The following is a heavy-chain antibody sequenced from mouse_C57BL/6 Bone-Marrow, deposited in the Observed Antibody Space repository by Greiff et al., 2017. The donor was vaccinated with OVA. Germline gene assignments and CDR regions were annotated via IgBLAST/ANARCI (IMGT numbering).Heavy chain of an antibody. J-gene: IGHJ3*01. Sequence: EVQLQQSGPELVKPGASVKMSCTASGYTFTDYNMHWVKQSHGKSLEWIGYINPNNGGTSYHHNFKGKATLTVNTSSSTAYMEHRSLTSEDSAVYYCERTGFAYWGQGTLVTVSA. CDR2: INPNNGGT. CDR3: ERTGFAY. CDR1: GYTFTDYN. V-gene: IGHV1-22*01.